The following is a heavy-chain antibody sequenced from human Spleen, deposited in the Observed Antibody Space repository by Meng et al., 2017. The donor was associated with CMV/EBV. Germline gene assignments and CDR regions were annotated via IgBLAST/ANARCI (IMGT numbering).Heavy chain of an antibody. CDR1: GFTFDEYG. D-gene: IGHD1-7*01. CDR2: INWNGGST. Sequence: GESLKISCAASGFTFDEYGMSWVRQAPGKGLEWVSGINWNGGSTGYADSLKGRFTISRDNAKNSLYLQMNSLRAEDTALYYCAREVLTGTTSGLGYYYGMDVWGQGTTVTVSS. V-gene: IGHV3-20*04. CDR3: AREVLTGTTSGLGYYYGMDV. J-gene: IGHJ6*02.